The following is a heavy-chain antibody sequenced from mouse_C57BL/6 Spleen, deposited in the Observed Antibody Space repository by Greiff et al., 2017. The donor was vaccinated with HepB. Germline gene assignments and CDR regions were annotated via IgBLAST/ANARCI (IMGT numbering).Heavy chain of an antibody. CDR1: GFTFSDYY. Sequence: EVKLMESEGGLVQPGSSMKLSCTASGFTFSDYYMAWVRQVPEKGLEWVANINYDGSSTYYLDSLKSRFIISRDNAKNILYLQMSSLKSEDTATYYCARDGGYYDYPYAMDYWGQGTSVTVSS. CDR2: INYDGSST. V-gene: IGHV5-16*01. CDR3: ARDGGYYDYPYAMDY. D-gene: IGHD2-4*01. J-gene: IGHJ4*01.